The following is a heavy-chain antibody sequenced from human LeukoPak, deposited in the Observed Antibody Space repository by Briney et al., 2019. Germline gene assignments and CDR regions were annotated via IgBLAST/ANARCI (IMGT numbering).Heavy chain of an antibody. V-gene: IGHV3-33*01. J-gene: IGHJ3*02. Sequence: PGGSLRLSCAASGFTFSSYAMHWVRQAPGKGLEWVAVIWYDGSNKYYADSVKGRFTISRDNSKNTLYLQMNSLRAEDTAVYYCARDSPPGRSSGWYGAFDIWGQGTMVTVSS. CDR1: GFTFSSYA. CDR2: IWYDGSNK. CDR3: ARDSPPGRSSGWYGAFDI. D-gene: IGHD6-19*01.